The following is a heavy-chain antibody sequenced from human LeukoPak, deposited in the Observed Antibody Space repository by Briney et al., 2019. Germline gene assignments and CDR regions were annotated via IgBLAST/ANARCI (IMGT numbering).Heavy chain of an antibody. CDR2: ISPDGSDT. CDR3: AKDRGSGSYPSPLFDY. Sequence: PGGSLRLSCAASGFNFNNYWMFWVRQAPGKGLEWVGSISPDGSDTYSVDPMKGRFTMSRDNYKNTLYLQMNSLRAEDTAVYYCAKDRGSGSYPSPLFDYWGRGILVTVSS. CDR1: GFNFNNYW. V-gene: IGHV3-7*01. J-gene: IGHJ4*02. D-gene: IGHD3-10*01.